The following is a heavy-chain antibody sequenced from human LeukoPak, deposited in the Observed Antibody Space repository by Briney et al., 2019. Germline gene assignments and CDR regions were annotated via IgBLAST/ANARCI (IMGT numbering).Heavy chain of an antibody. D-gene: IGHD3-10*01. CDR2: IYYSGST. CDR1: GGSISSGGYY. J-gene: IGHJ5*02. Sequence: SETLSLTCTVSGGSISSGGYYWSWIRQHPGKGLEWIGYIYYSGSTYYNPSLKSRVTISVDTSKNQFSLKLNSVTAADTAVYYCARTKGGIDYYGSGPWEFDPWGQGTLVTVSS. CDR3: ARTKGGIDYYGSGPWEFDP. V-gene: IGHV4-31*03.